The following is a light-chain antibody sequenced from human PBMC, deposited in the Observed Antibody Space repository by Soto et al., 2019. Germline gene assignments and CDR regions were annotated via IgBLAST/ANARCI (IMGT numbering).Light chain of an antibody. J-gene: IGKJ2*01. CDR2: GAS. CDR1: QSVSSSY. CDR3: QQYGSSPGT. Sequence: EIVLTQSPGTLSLSPGERATLSCRASQSVSSSYLAWYQQKPGQAPRLLIYGASSRATGIPDRFSGSGFGTDFTLTISRLEPEDLSVYYCQQYGSSPGTFGQWTKLEIK. V-gene: IGKV3-20*01.